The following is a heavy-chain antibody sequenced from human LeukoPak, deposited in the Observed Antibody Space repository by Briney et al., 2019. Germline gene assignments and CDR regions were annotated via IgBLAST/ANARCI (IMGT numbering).Heavy chain of an antibody. J-gene: IGHJ5*02. D-gene: IGHD3-10*01. Sequence: SVKLSCKASGGTFSSYAISWVRQPPRQGLEWMGGIIPIFGTANYAQKFQGRVTINADESTSTAYMELSSLRSEDTAVYYCAREVVRGVLGNWFDPWGQGTLVTVSS. V-gene: IGHV1-69*01. CDR2: IIPIFGTA. CDR1: GGTFSSYA. CDR3: AREVVRGVLGNWFDP.